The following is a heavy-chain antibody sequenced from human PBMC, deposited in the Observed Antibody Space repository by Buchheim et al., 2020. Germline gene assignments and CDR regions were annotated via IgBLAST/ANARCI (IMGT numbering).Heavy chain of an antibody. CDR3: ARGAYYSGGSCYSYNWFDP. CDR2: IYYSGNT. J-gene: IGHJ5*02. CDR1: GGSISSGGYT. V-gene: IGHV4-30-4*07. D-gene: IGHD2-15*01. Sequence: QVQLQESGPGLVKPSQTLSLTCAVSGGSISSGGYTWSWIRQPPGKGLEWIGYIYYSGNTYYNPSLKSRVTISVDTSKNQFSLKLSSVTAADTAVYYCARGAYYSGGSCYSYNWFDPWGQGIL.